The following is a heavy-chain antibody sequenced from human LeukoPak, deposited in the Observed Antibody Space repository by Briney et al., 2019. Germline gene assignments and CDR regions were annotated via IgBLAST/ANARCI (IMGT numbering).Heavy chain of an antibody. D-gene: IGHD1-26*01. Sequence: SETPSLTCTVSGGSISSGSYYWSWIRQPAGKGLEWIGRVYIAGSTKYNPSLKSRVTISVDTSKNQFSLKLSSVTAADTAVYYCARGGVGAISYWGQGTLVTISS. CDR1: GGSISSGSYY. V-gene: IGHV4-61*02. J-gene: IGHJ4*02. CDR2: VYIAGST. CDR3: ARGGVGAISY.